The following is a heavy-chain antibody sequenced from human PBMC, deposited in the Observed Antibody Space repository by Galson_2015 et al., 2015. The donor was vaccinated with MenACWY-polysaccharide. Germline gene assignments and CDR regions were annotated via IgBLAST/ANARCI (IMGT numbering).Heavy chain of an antibody. V-gene: IGHV3-23*01. CDR1: GFTFSSYA. Sequence: PLRLSCAASGFTFSSYAMSWVRQAPGKGLEWVSTVSGSGSSTYYADSVKGRFTISRDNSKNTLYLQMGSLRAEDTAVYYCAKVAVAGPMSFFDYWGQGTLVTVSS. D-gene: IGHD6-19*01. CDR3: AKVAVAGPMSFFDY. J-gene: IGHJ4*02. CDR2: VSGSGSST.